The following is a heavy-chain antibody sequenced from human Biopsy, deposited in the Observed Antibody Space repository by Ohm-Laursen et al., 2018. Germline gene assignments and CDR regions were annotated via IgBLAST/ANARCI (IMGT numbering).Heavy chain of an antibody. J-gene: IGHJ4*02. D-gene: IGHD2-15*01. CDR2: INQAGTT. CDR3: GNEVHGRDY. V-gene: IGHV4-34*08. CDR1: GKTFSDYQ. Sequence: TVSLTCAVFGKTFSDYQWSWIRQPPGKGLEWIGQINQAGTTNYNPSLKSRVSISADASKYEFSLRLTSVTAADTAVYLCGNEVHGRDYWGLGAQVTVSS.